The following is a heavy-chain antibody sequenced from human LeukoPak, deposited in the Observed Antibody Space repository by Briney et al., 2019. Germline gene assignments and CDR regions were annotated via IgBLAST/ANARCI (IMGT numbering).Heavy chain of an antibody. CDR1: GGSISSGSYY. D-gene: IGHD1-26*01. V-gene: IGHV4-61*02. J-gene: IGHJ3*02. CDR3: ARGLLAIEWARGRGAFDI. Sequence: SETLSLTCTVSGGSISSGSYYWSWIRQPAGKGLEWIGRIYTSGSTNYNPSLKSRVTISVDTSKNQFSLKLSSVTAADTAVYYCARGLLAIEWARGRGAFDIWGQGTMVTVSS. CDR2: IYTSGST.